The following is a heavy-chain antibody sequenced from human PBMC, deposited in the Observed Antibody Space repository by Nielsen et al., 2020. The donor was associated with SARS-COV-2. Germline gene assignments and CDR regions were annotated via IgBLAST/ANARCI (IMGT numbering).Heavy chain of an antibody. J-gene: IGHJ6*02. CDR2: ISYDGSNK. CDR3: AREIGSWYGMDV. Sequence: WVRQAPGKGLEWVAVISYDGSNKYYADSVKGRFTISRDNSKNTLYLQMNSLRAEDTAVYYCAREIGSWYGMDVWGQGTTVTVSS. D-gene: IGHD6-13*01. V-gene: IGHV3-30-3*01.